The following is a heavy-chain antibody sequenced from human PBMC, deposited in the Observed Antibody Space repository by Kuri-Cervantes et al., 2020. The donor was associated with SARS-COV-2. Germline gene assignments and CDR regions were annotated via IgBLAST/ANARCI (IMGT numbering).Heavy chain of an antibody. Sequence: ASVKVSCKASGYSFSSYDINWVRQATGQGLEWMGWLNPDTGNTGNAKKFQGRVTMATDTSINTAYMEVSSLTFEDTAVYYCATLIDYWGQGALVTVSS. CDR1: GYSFSSYD. J-gene: IGHJ4*02. CDR2: LNPDTGNT. V-gene: IGHV1-8*02. CDR3: ATLIDY.